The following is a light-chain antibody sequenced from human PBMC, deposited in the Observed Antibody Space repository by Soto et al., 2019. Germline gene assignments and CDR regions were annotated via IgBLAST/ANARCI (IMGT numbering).Light chain of an antibody. CDR2: DAY. Sequence: EVVFTQSTDTLSLSPGETATLSCRASQSVDRYVAWYQQKLGQAPRLLIYDAYTRATGVGARFTGSGSGTDFTLTISRLEPEDFAVYYCHQYDSWTFGQGTKVDIK. CDR3: HQYDSWT. J-gene: IGKJ1*01. CDR1: QSVDRY. V-gene: IGKV3-20*01.